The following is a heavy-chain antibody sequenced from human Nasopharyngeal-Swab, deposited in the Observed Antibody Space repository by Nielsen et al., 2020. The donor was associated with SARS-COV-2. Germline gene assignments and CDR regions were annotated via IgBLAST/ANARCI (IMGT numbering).Heavy chain of an antibody. CDR1: GYTFTSYA. J-gene: IGHJ4*02. CDR3: AGSTIAVAGRGISDY. V-gene: IGHV1-3*01. Sequence: ASVKVSCKASGYTFTSYAMHWVRQAPGQRLEWMGWINAGNGNTKYSQKFQGRVTITRDTSTSTAYMELRSLRSDDTAVYYCAGSTIAVAGRGISDYWGQGTLVTVSS. D-gene: IGHD6-19*01. CDR2: INAGNGNT.